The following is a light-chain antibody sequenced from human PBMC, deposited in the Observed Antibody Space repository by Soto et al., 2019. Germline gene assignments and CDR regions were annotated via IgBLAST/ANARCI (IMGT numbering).Light chain of an antibody. CDR3: QQYYSTPL. V-gene: IGKV4-1*01. CDR2: WAS. CDR1: QSVLYSSNNKNY. J-gene: IGKJ1*01. Sequence: DIVMTQSPDSLAVSLGERATINCKSSQSVLYSSNNKNYLAWYQQKPGRPPKLLIYWASTRESGVPDRFSGSGSGTDFTLTISSLQAEDVAVYYCQQYYSTPLFGQGTKVDIK.